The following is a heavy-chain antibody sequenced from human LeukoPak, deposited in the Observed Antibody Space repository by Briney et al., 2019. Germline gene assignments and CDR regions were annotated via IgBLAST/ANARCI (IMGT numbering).Heavy chain of an antibody. Sequence: SETLSLTCTVSGGSISSGDYYWSWIRQPPGKGLEWIGYIYYSGSTYYNPSLKSRVTISVDTSKNQFSLKLSSVTAADTAVYYCVGMGGYSNWFDPWGQGTLVTVSS. V-gene: IGHV4-30-4*01. J-gene: IGHJ5*02. CDR3: VGMGGYSNWFDP. CDR2: IYYSGST. CDR1: GGSISSGDYY. D-gene: IGHD3-22*01.